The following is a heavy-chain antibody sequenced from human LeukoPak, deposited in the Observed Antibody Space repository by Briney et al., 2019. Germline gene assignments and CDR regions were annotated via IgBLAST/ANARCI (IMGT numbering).Heavy chain of an antibody. CDR3: ARDSSSSWLGGWFDP. CDR2: IYYSGST. Sequence: SQTLSLTCTVSGGSISIYYWSWIRQPPGKGLEWIGYIYYSGSTNYNPSLKSRVTISVDTSKNQFSLKLSSVTAADTAVYYCARDSSSSWLGGWFDPWGQGTLVTVSS. V-gene: IGHV4-59*01. CDR1: GGSISIYY. J-gene: IGHJ5*02. D-gene: IGHD6-13*01.